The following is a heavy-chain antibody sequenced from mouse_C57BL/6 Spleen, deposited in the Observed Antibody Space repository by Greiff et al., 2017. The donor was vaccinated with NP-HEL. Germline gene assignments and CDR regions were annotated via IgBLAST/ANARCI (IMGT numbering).Heavy chain of an antibody. Sequence: VQLKQSGPELVKPGASVKIPCKASGYTFTDYNMDWVKQSHGKSLEWIGDINPNNGGTIYNQKFKGKATLTVDKSSSTAYMELRSLTSEDTAVYYCARDGGYSNYYFDYWGQGTTLTVSS. D-gene: IGHD2-5*01. V-gene: IGHV1-18*01. CDR2: INPNNGGT. CDR3: ARDGGYSNYYFDY. J-gene: IGHJ2*01. CDR1: GYTFTDYN.